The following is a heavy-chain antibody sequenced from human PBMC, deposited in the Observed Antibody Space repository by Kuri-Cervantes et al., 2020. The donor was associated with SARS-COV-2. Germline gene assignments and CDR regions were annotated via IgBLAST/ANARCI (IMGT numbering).Heavy chain of an antibody. CDR3: ARARMAGPFDY. CDR2: IDNAAGNT. J-gene: IGHJ4*02. CDR1: GFTFSDYY. V-gene: IGHV3-11*04. D-gene: IGHD5-24*01. Sequence: LSLTCAASGFTFSDYYMSWVRQAPGKGLEWVSFIDNAAGNTYYADFVKGRFTISRDNAKNSLYLQMNSLRAEDTAVYYCARARMAGPFDYWGQGTLVTVSS.